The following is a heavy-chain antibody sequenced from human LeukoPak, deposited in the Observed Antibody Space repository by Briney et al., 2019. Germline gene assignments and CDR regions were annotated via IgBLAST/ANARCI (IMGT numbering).Heavy chain of an antibody. Sequence: GGSLRLSCAASGFTFSSYSMNWVRQAPGRGLEWVLGISGSGTNTYYADSVKGRFTISRDNSRNTLYLQMNSLRAEDTAVYYCAKEVNTAMDYFYGMDVWGQGTTVTVSS. CDR1: GFTFSSYS. CDR2: ISGSGTNT. J-gene: IGHJ6*02. V-gene: IGHV3-23*01. CDR3: AKEVNTAMDYFYGMDV. D-gene: IGHD5-18*01.